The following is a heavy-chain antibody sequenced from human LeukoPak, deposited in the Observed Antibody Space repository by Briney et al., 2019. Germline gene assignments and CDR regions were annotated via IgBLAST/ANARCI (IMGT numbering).Heavy chain of an antibody. D-gene: IGHD5-12*01. J-gene: IGHJ3*02. CDR3: ARQSIVATIRAFDI. Sequence: GESLKISFKGSGYTFTSYWIGWVRQMPGKGLEWMGIIYPGDSDTRYSPSFQGQVTISADKSISTAYLQWSSLKASDTAMYYCARQSIVATIRAFDIWGQGTMVTVSS. V-gene: IGHV5-51*01. CDR2: IYPGDSDT. CDR1: GYTFTSYW.